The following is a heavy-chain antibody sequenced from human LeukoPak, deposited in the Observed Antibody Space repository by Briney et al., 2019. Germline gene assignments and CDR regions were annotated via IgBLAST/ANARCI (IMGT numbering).Heavy chain of an antibody. CDR3: ARRLVLAARPDDDYFDY. CDR1: GGSISSYY. J-gene: IGHJ4*02. D-gene: IGHD6-6*01. CDR2: IYDSVFT. Sequence: SETLSLTCTVSGGSISSYYWSWIRQPPGKGLEWIGYIYDSVFTKYNPSLKSRVTISVDTSKSQFSLRLSSVTAADTAVYYCARRLVLAARPDDDYFDYWGQGTLVTVSS. V-gene: IGHV4-59*08.